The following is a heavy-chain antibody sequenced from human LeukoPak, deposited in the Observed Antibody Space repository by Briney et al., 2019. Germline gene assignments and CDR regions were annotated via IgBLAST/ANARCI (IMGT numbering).Heavy chain of an antibody. Sequence: GGSLRLSCATSGFTFSNAWMNWVRQAPGKGLEWVGRIRSNSDGGTIDYAAPVKGRFTLSRDDSKTTLYLQMNSLQTEDTAVYYCAGVRATYYDFWSGYYEDYFDYWGQGTLVTVSS. D-gene: IGHD3-3*01. V-gene: IGHV3-15*07. CDR1: GFTFSNAW. CDR3: AGVRATYYDFWSGYYEDYFDY. J-gene: IGHJ4*02. CDR2: IRSNSDGGTI.